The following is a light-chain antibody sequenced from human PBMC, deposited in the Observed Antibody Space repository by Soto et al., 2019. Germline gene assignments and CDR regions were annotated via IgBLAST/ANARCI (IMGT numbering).Light chain of an antibody. V-gene: IGLV2-14*01. CDR3: TSYTSSSYVV. J-gene: IGLJ2*01. CDR1: GSDIGGYNY. Sequence: QSALTQPASVSGSPGQSITISCTGTGSDIGGYNYVSWYQQHPGKAPKVMIYEVSNRPSGVSNRFSASKSGNAASLTISGLQAEDEADYYCTSYTSSSYVVFGGGTKLTVL. CDR2: EVS.